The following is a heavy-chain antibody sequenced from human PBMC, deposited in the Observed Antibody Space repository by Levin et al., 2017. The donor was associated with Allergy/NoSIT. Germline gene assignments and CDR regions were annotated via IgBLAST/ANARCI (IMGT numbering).Heavy chain of an antibody. V-gene: IGHV4-59*01. D-gene: IGHD6-19*01. CDR1: GGSISSYH. Sequence: SQTLSLTCFVSGGSISSYHWSWIRQPPGKGLEWIGYIYYSGSTNYNPSLTSRVTISVDTSKNQFSLTLNSVTAADTAVYYCARDRVVAGSGTYYYYGMAGWGQGTTVTVSS. CDR2: IYYSGST. J-gene: IGHJ6*02. CDR3: ARDRVVAGSGTYYYYGMAG.